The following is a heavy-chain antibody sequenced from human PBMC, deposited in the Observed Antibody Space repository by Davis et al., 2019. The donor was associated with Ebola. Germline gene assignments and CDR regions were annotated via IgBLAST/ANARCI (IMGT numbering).Heavy chain of an antibody. CDR3: ARDTPVIPDAFDI. CDR1: GFTFSSYA. V-gene: IGHV3-64*04. J-gene: IGHJ3*02. D-gene: IGHD3-16*02. Sequence: GESLKISCSASGFTFSSYAMHWVRQAPGKGLEYVSAISSDGSSTSYADSVKGRFTISRDNAKNTLYLQMNSLRAEDTAVYYCARDTPVIPDAFDIWGQGTMVTVSS. CDR2: ISSDGSST.